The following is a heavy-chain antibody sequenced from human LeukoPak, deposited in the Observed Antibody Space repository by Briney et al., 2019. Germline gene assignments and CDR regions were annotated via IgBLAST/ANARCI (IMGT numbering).Heavy chain of an antibody. CDR2: IIPIFGTA. Sequence: SVKVSCKASGGTFSSYAISWVRQAPGQGLERMGGIIPIFGTANYAQKSQGRVTITTDESTSTAYMELSSLRSEDTAVYYCARDLREYYDSSGYYSFYYMDVWGKGTTVTVSS. CDR1: GGTFSSYA. D-gene: IGHD3-22*01. CDR3: ARDLREYYDSSGYYSFYYMDV. V-gene: IGHV1-69*05. J-gene: IGHJ6*03.